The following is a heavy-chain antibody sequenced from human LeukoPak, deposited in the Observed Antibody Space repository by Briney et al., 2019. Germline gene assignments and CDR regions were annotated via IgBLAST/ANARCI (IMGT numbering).Heavy chain of an antibody. CDR1: GFTFSSYA. V-gene: IGHV3-23*01. J-gene: IGHJ5*02. D-gene: IGHD4-11*01. CDR3: AKTHDYSNYDMDWFDP. Sequence: PGGFLRLSCVASGFTFSSYAMSWVRQAPAKGLEWVSAISGSGDSTYYVDSVKDRFTISRDNSKHTLYLQMNSLRAEDTAVYYCAKTHDYSNYDMDWFDPWGQGTLVTVSS. CDR2: ISGSGDST.